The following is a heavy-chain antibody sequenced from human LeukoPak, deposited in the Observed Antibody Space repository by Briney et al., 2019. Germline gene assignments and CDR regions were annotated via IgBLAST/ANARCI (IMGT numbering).Heavy chain of an antibody. CDR1: GFTFSSYA. J-gene: IGHJ4*02. V-gene: IGHV3-30-3*01. CDR2: ISYDGSNK. Sequence: GGSLRLSCAASGFTFSSYAMHWVRQAPGKGLEWVAVISYDGSNKYYADSVKGRFTISRDNSKNTLYLQMNSLRAEDTAVNYCASGIQLWNHFDYWGQGTLVTVSS. D-gene: IGHD5-18*01. CDR3: ASGIQLWNHFDY.